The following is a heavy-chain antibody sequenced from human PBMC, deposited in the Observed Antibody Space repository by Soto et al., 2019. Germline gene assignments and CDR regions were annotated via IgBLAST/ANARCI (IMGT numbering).Heavy chain of an antibody. V-gene: IGHV3-49*03. CDR1: GFTFGDYT. J-gene: IGHJ5*02. D-gene: IGHD5-12*01. Sequence: GGSLRLSCTASGFTFGDYTMSWFRQAPGKGLEWVGFIRSKAFGGTREYAASMKGRFTISRDDSKSIAHLQMNSLETEDTAVYYCTRTQSGYDLDWFDPWGQGTLVTVSS. CDR2: IRSKAFGGTR. CDR3: TRTQSGYDLDWFDP.